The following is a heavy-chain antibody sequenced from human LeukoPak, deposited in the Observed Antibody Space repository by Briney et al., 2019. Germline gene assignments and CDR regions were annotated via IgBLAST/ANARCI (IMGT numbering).Heavy chain of an antibody. D-gene: IGHD3-3*01. V-gene: IGHV4-59*01. J-gene: IGHJ4*02. CDR3: ARDGTADYDFWSGYYPSFYFDY. CDR2: IYYSGST. Sequence: PETLSLTCTVSGGSISSYYWSWIRQPPGKGLEWIGYIYYSGSTNYNPSLKSRVTISVDTSKNQFSLKLSSVTAADTAVYYCARDGTADYDFWSGYYPSFYFDYWGQGTLVTVSS. CDR1: GGSISSYY.